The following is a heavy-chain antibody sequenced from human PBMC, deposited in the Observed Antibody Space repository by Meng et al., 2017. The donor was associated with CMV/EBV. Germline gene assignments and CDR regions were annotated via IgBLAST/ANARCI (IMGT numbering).Heavy chain of an antibody. CDR3: ARIRGRGGNGPFDY. V-gene: IGHV4-59*01. CDR1: SGSITSYY. CDR2: IYYSGST. J-gene: IGHJ4*02. D-gene: IGHD2-15*01. Sequence: SETLSLTCTVSSGSITSYYWSWIRQPPGKGLEWIGSIYYSGSTNYNPSFKSRVTILLDTSMNQFSLILRSVTAADTAVYYCARIRGRGGNGPFDYWGQGNVVTVSS.